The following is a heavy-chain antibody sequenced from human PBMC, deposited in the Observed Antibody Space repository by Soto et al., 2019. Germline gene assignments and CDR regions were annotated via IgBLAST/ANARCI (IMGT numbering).Heavy chain of an antibody. V-gene: IGHV4-59*01. CDR2: IYYTGST. D-gene: IGHD3-3*01. Sequence: SETLSLTXTVSASSISSYYWSWIRQPPGKGLEWIGYIYYTGSTNYNPSLKSRVTISVDTSKNQFSLNLRSVTAADTAVYYCARKQFYDFWSGYPIGDYWGQGTLVTVSS. J-gene: IGHJ4*02. CDR1: ASSISSYY. CDR3: ARKQFYDFWSGYPIGDY.